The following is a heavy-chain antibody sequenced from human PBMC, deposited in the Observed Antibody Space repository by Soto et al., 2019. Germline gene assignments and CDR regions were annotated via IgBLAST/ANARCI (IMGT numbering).Heavy chain of an antibody. CDR3: ARDSLVGATFHYYYGMDV. V-gene: IGHV4-59*01. Sequence: QVQLQESGPGLVKPSETLSLTCTVSGGSISSYYWSWIRQPPGKGLEWIGYIYYSGSTNYNHSLKSRVTISVDTSKKQFSLKLSSVTAADTAVYYCARDSLVGATFHYYYGMDVWGQGTTVTVSS. J-gene: IGHJ6*02. D-gene: IGHD1-26*01. CDR1: GGSISSYY. CDR2: IYYSGST.